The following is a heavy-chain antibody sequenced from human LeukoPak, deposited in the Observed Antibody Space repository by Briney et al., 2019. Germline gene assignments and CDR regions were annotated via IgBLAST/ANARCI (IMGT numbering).Heavy chain of an antibody. CDR2: VNHSGYT. CDR3: ARQLYGSDY. Sequence: PSETLTLTCDVSGVSFSTYYWSWIRQSPEKGLEWIGEVNHSGYTNLNPSLKSRVTSSVDTSKNQFSLKLSPVTAADTAVYYCARQLYGSDYWGQGTLVTVSS. D-gene: IGHD4-17*01. V-gene: IGHV4-34*01. J-gene: IGHJ4*02. CDR1: GVSFSTYY.